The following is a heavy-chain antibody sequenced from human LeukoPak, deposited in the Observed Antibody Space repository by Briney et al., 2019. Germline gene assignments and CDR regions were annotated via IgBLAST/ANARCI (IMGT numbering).Heavy chain of an antibody. Sequence: SETLSLTCAVSGGSISSGGYSWSWIRQPPGKGLEWIGYIYHSGSTYYNPSLKSRVTISVDRSKNQFSLKLSSVTAADTAVYYCASRIAAAGTDYWGQGTLVTVSS. CDR2: IYHSGST. J-gene: IGHJ4*02. CDR3: ASRIAAAGTDY. CDR1: GGSISSGGYS. V-gene: IGHV4-30-2*01. D-gene: IGHD6-13*01.